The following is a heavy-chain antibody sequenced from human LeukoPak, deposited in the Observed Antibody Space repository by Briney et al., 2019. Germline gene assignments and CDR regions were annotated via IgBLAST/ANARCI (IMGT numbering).Heavy chain of an antibody. CDR3: ARDSGGRPDY. D-gene: IGHD3-10*01. V-gene: IGHV4-30-2*01. CDR2: IYHSGST. J-gene: IGHJ4*02. CDR1: GGSISSGGYS. Sequence: SETLSLACAVSGGSISSGGYSWSWIRQPPGKGLEWIGYIYHSGSTYYNPSLKSRVTISVDRSKNQFTLKLSSVTAADTAVYYCARDSGGRPDYWGQGTLVTVSS.